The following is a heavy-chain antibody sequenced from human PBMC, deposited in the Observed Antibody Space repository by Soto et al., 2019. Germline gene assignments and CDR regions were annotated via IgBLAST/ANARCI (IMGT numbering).Heavy chain of an antibody. CDR3: EKDGRVIFGVVNFDY. V-gene: IGHV3-23*01. J-gene: IGHJ4*01. CDR2: VSGSGDST. D-gene: IGHD3-3*01. Sequence: GGSLRLSCVVSGFSFSSYAMSWVRQAPGKGLEWVSSVSGSGDSTYYADSVRGRFTISRDNSKNTLYLQMNSLRVEDTAIYYCEKDGRVIFGVVNFDYWGHGTLVTVSS. CDR1: GFSFSSYA.